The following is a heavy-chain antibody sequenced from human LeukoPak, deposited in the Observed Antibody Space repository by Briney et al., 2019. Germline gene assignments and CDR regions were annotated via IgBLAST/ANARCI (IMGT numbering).Heavy chain of an antibody. Sequence: SETLSLTCTVSGGSISSSSYYWGWIRQPPGKGLEWIGSIYYSGSTYYNPSLKSRVTISVDTSKNQFSLKLSSVTAADTAVYYCARRGSRPAPFDYWGQGTLVTVSS. V-gene: IGHV4-39*01. J-gene: IGHJ4*02. CDR1: GGSISSSSYY. CDR3: ARRGSRPAPFDY. CDR2: IYYSGST. D-gene: IGHD2-15*01.